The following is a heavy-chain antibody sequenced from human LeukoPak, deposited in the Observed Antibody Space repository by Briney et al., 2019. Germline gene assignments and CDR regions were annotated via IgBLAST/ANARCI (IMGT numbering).Heavy chain of an antibody. J-gene: IGHJ5*02. D-gene: IGHD6-6*01. CDR2: IYTSGST. V-gene: IGHV4-59*08. CDR1: GGSFTSYY. CDR3: ARHPTRGQLVAWFDP. Sequence: SETPSLTCTVSGGSFTSYYWSWIRQPPGKGLEWIGSIYTSGSTNYNAPLKSRVTISIDTSKNQFSLKLSSVTAADTALYYCARHPTRGQLVAWFDPWGQGSLVTVSS.